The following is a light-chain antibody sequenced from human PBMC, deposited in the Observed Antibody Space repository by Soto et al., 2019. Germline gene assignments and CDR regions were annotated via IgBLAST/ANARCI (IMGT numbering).Light chain of an antibody. CDR2: EVT. CDR3: SSYAGSNNL. Sequence: QSALTQPPSASGSPGQSVTISCTGTSSDVGGYNYVSWYQQHPGKAPKLLIYEVTKRPSGVPGLFSGSKSGNTAPLTVSGLQPEDEADYYCSSYAGSNNLFGGGTKLTVL. V-gene: IGLV2-8*01. J-gene: IGLJ2*01. CDR1: SSDVGGYNY.